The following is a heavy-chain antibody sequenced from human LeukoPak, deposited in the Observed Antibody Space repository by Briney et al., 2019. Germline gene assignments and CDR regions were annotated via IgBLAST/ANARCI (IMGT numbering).Heavy chain of an antibody. V-gene: IGHV3-21*01. J-gene: IGHJ4*02. CDR1: GFTFSTHT. CDR2: ISSASTYI. CDR3: ARDTDGYSYGLNYFDY. D-gene: IGHD5-18*01. Sequence: GGSLRLSCVASGFTFSTHTMNWVRQAPGKGLEWVSSISSASTYIYSADSVGGRFTISRDNAKNSLYLRMNSLRAEDTAVYYCARDTDGYSYGLNYFDYWGQGTLVTVSS.